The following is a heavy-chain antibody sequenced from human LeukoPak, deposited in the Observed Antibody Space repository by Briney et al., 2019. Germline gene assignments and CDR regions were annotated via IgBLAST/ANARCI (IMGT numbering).Heavy chain of an antibody. D-gene: IGHD6-19*01. J-gene: IGHJ5*02. CDR3: ARTVAGPFNWFDP. CDR1: GYSISSGYF. Sequence: SETLSLTCTVSGYSISSGYFWGWIRQPPGKGLEWVGSIYHSGTTYYNPSLKSRVTISVDTSKNQFSLKLSSVTAADTAVYYCARTVAGPFNWFDPWGRGTLVTVSS. V-gene: IGHV4-38-2*02. CDR2: IYHSGTT.